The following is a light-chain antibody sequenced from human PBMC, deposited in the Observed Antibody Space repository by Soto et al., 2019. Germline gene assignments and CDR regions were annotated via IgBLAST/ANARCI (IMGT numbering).Light chain of an antibody. CDR1: SSDVGGYNY. J-gene: IGLJ2*01. CDR3: SSYAGSKGV. CDR2: EVS. Sequence: QSALTQPPSASGSPGQSVTISCTGTSSDVGGYNYVSWYQQHPGKAPTLMIYEVSKRPSGVPDRFSGSKSGNTASLTVSGLQAEDEADYYCSSYAGSKGVFGGGTKLTGL. V-gene: IGLV2-8*01.